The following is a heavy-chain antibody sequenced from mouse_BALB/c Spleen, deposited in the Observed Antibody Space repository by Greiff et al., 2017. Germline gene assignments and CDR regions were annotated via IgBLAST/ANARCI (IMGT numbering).Heavy chain of an antibody. Sequence: EVKLEESGGGLVQPGGSRKLSCAASGFTFSSFGMHWVRQAPEKGLEWVAYISSGSSTIYYADTVKGRFTISRDNPKNTLFLQMTSLRSEDTAMYYCARSGDYYRSYYAMDYWGQGTSVTVSS. V-gene: IGHV5-17*02. CDR2: ISSGSSTI. CDR1: GFTFSSFG. D-gene: IGHD2-14*01. J-gene: IGHJ4*01. CDR3: ARSGDYYRSYYAMDY.